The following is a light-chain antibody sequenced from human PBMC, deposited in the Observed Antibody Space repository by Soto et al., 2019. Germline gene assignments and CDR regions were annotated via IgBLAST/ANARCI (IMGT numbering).Light chain of an antibody. Sequence: EIVLTQSPGTLSLSPGERVTLSCRASQSVSTTSLAWYQQKPGQAPRLLIYGASSRATGIPARFRGSGSGTDFTLTISRLEAEDFEVYYCQQYGSFPLTFGPGTKVEIK. J-gene: IGKJ3*01. CDR1: QSVSTTS. CDR2: GAS. CDR3: QQYGSFPLT. V-gene: IGKV3-20*01.